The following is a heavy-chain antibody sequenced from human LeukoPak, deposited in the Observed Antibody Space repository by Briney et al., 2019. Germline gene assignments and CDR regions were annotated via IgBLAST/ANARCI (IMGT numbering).Heavy chain of an antibody. CDR1: GFTFSSYS. D-gene: IGHD3-16*02. V-gene: IGHV3-21*01. CDR3: ARDHDYVWGSYRD. Sequence: GGSLRLSCAASGFTFSSYSMNWVRQAPGKGLEWVSSISSSSSYIYYADSVKGRFTISRDNAKNSLYLQMNSLRAEDTAVYYCARDHDYVWGSYRDWGQGTLVTVSS. CDR2: ISSSSSYI. J-gene: IGHJ4*02.